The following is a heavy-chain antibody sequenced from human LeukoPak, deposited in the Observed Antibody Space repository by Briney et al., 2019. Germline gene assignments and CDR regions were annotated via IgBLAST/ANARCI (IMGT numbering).Heavy chain of an antibody. CDR3: ARDRGYCSSTSCYGDYYYGMDV. CDR2: IISSSSYI. D-gene: IGHD2-2*01. Sequence: PGGSLRLSCAASGFTFSSYSMNWVRQAPGKGLEWVSSIISSSSYIYYADSVKGRFTISRDNAKNSLYLQMNSLRAEATAVYYCARDRGYCSSTSCYGDYYYGMDVWGKGTTVTVSS. CDR1: GFTFSSYS. V-gene: IGHV3-21*01. J-gene: IGHJ6*04.